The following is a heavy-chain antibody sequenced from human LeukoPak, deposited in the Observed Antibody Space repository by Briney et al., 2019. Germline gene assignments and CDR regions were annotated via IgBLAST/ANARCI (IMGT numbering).Heavy chain of an antibody. V-gene: IGHV4-39*07. CDR3: ARGGTFWDS. Sequence: SETLSLTCTVSGGSIRTTSYYWGWIRQSPGRAPEWIGTIYFSGSTYYNPSLESRVTISVGTSNNQYSLKLNSVTAADTAVYYCARGGTFWDSWGQGTLVTVSS. J-gene: IGHJ4*02. D-gene: IGHD3-3*01. CDR1: GGSIRTTSYY. CDR2: IYFSGST.